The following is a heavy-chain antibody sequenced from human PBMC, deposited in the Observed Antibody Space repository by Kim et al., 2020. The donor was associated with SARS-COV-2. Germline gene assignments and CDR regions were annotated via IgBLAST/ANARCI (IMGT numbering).Heavy chain of an antibody. D-gene: IGHD6-13*01. CDR2: IKSKTDGGTT. CDR3: TTDSQSSRRLRNGMDV. J-gene: IGHJ6*02. V-gene: IGHV3-15*01. CDR1: GFTFSNAW. Sequence: GGSLRLSCAASGFTFSNAWMSWVRQAPGKGLEWVGRIKSKTDGGTTDYAAPVKGRFTISRDDSKNTLYLQMNSLKTEDTAVYYCTTDSQSSRRLRNGMDVWGQGTTVTVSS.